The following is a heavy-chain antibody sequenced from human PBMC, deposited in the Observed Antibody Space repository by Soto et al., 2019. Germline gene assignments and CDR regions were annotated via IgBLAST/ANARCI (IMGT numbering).Heavy chain of an antibody. D-gene: IGHD6-13*01. CDR2: IKQDGSEK. J-gene: IGHJ6*03. V-gene: IGHV3-7*01. Sequence: GGSLRLSCAASGFTFSSYWMSWVRQAPGKGLEWVANIKQDGSEKYYVDSVKGRFTISRDNAKNSLYLQMNSLRAEDTAVYYCARVTIAAAGSGDYYYYMDVWGKGTTVTVSS. CDR1: GFTFSSYW. CDR3: ARVTIAAAGSGDYYYYMDV.